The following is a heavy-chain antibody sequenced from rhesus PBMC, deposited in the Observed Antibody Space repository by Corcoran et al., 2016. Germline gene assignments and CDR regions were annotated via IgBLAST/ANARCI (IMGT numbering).Heavy chain of an antibody. CDR1: GFSLTTSGMG. CDR2: IYGDDDK. V-gene: IGHV2-174*01. Sequence: QVTLKESGPALVKPTQPLTLTCTFSGFSLTTSGMGGGWVRHPPGKALEWLALIYGDDDKRYSTSLKSRLTISKDTSKNQVVLTMTNMDPVDTATYYCARDSWNINNRFDVWGPGVLVTVSS. CDR3: ARDSWNINNRFDV. D-gene: IGHD1-20*01. J-gene: IGHJ5-1*01.